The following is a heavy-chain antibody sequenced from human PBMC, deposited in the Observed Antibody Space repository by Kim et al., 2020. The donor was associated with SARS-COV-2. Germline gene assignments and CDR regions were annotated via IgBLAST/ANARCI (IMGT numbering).Heavy chain of an antibody. CDR3: ARERAAAGHPYSMDV. CDR2: IYTSGST. D-gene: IGHD6-13*01. V-gene: IGHV4-61*02. Sequence: SETLSLTCTVSGGSISSGSYYWSWIRQPAGKGLEWIGRIYTSGSTNYNPSLKSRVTISVDTSKNQFSLKLSSVTAADTAVYYCARERAAAGHPYSMDVWGQGTTVTVSS. CDR1: GGSISSGSYY. J-gene: IGHJ6*02.